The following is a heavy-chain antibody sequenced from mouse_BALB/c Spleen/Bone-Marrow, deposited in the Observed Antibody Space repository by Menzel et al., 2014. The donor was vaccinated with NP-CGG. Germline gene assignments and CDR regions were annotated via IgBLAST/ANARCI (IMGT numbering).Heavy chain of an antibody. CDR2: VDTANGNT. CDR1: GINFKDTY. CDR3: ARYGNGLIDS. Sequence: VQLLQSGAELVRKGPSDQLYCTASGINFKDTYIHWVRQRPEPDLEWIGRVDTANGNTKNDPTLQGKATITADRSSNTCYVQLSSLTSEDTAVYYCARYGNGLIDSGGQGTSGTGSP. V-gene: IGHV14-3*02. D-gene: IGHD2-1*01. J-gene: IGHJ4*01.